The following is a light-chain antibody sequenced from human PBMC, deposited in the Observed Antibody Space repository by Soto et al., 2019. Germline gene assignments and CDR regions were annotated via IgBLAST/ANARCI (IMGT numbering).Light chain of an antibody. CDR2: VAS. CDR3: QHTYRT. CDR1: QSISTF. J-gene: IGKJ3*01. V-gene: IGKV1-39*01. Sequence: DIQMTQSPCSLSASVGDRVTITCRASQSISTFLNWYQQKPGKAPKLLISVASILHSGVPSRFSGSGSGTDFTLTISNLQPEDFATYYCQHTYRTFGPGTKVDIK.